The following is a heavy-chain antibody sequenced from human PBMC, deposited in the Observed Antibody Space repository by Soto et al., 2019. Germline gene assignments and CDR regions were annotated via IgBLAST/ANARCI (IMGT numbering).Heavy chain of an antibody. CDR3: ARDPYGRAVAGTGLDY. CDR2: IIPILGIA. CDR1: GGTFSSYT. J-gene: IGHJ4*02. V-gene: IGHV1-69*04. D-gene: IGHD6-19*01. Sequence: SVKVSCKASGGTFSSYTISWVRQAPGQGLEWMGRIIPILGIANYAQKFQGRVTITADKSTSTAYMELSSLRSDDTAVYYCARDPYGRAVAGTGLDYWGQGTLVTVSS.